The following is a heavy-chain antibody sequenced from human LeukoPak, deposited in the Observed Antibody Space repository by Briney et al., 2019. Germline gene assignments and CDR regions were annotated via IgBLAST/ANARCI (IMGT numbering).Heavy chain of an antibody. V-gene: IGHV4-34*01. Sequence: PSETLSLTCAVYGGSFSGYYWSWIRQPPGKGLEWIGEINHSGSTNYNPSLKSRVTISVDTSKNQFSLKLSSVTAADTAVYYCARVPGAGYYPFDHWGQGTLVTVSS. J-gene: IGHJ4*02. D-gene: IGHD4-17*01. CDR1: GGSFSGYY. CDR3: ARVPGAGYYPFDH. CDR2: INHSGST.